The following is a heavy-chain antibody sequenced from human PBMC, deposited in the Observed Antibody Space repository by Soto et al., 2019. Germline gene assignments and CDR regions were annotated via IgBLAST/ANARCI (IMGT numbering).Heavy chain of an antibody. CDR1: GFTFSSYA. CDR2: ISGSGGST. J-gene: IGHJ4*02. Sequence: VQLLESGGGLVQPGGSLRLSCAASGFTFSSYAMSWVRQAPGKGLEWVSAISGSGGSTYYADSVKGRFTISRDNSKNTLYLQMNSLRAEDTAVYYCAKCPVLLWFGELLYPDYWGQGTLVTVSS. D-gene: IGHD3-10*01. CDR3: AKCPVLLWFGELLYPDY. V-gene: IGHV3-23*01.